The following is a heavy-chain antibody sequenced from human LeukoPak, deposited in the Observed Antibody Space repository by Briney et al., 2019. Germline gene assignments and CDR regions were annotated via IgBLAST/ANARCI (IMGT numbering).Heavy chain of an antibody. V-gene: IGHV3-23*01. J-gene: IGHJ4*02. CDR2: ISDSGGSA. CDR3: ARGIEEWLYLYY. Sequence: GGSLRLSCAASGFTFSSYAMSWVRQAPGKGLEWVSTISDSGGSANYADSVKGRFTISRDNSNNTVSLQMNSLRAEDTAVYYCARGIEEWLYLYYWGQGALVTVAS. CDR1: GFTFSSYA. D-gene: IGHD3-3*01.